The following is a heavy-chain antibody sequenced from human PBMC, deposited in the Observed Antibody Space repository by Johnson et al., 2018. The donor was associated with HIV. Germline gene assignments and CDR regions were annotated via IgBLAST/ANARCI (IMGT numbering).Heavy chain of an antibody. CDR3: AKVKWELSLNDAFDI. D-gene: IGHD1-26*01. CDR2: ISYDGTNK. J-gene: IGHJ3*02. Sequence: QVQLVESGGGVVQPGKSLRIYCAVSEFTFSNYAMHWVRLPPGKGLQWVAVISYDGTNKYYADSVKGRFTISRDNSKNTLYLQMNSLRTEDTAVYYCAKVKWELSLNDAFDIWGQGTMVTVSS. CDR1: EFTFSNYA. V-gene: IGHV3-30*18.